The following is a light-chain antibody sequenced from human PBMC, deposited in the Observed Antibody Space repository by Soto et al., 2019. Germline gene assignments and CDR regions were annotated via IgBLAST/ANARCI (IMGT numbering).Light chain of an antibody. CDR3: AAWDDSLSAHVV. CDR2: RNN. CDR1: SSNIGSNY. J-gene: IGLJ2*01. V-gene: IGLV1-47*01. Sequence: QLVLTQPPSASGTPGQRVTISCSGSSSNIGSNYVYWYQQLPGTAPKLLIYRNNQRPSGVPDRFPGSKSGTSASLAISGLRSEDEADYYCAAWDDSLSAHVVFGGGTKLTVL.